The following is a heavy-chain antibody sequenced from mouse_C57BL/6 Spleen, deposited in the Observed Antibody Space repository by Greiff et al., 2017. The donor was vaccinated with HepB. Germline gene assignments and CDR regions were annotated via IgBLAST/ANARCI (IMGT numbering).Heavy chain of an antibody. V-gene: IGHV14-4*01. Sequence: VQLQQSGAELVRPGASVKLSCTASGFNIKDDYMHWVKQRPEQGLEWIGWIDPENGDTEYASKFQGKATITADTSSNTAYLQLSSLTSEDTAVYDCTTSLTFTWFADWGQGTLVTVSA. D-gene: IGHD4-1*01. J-gene: IGHJ3*01. CDR3: TTSLTFTWFAD. CDR1: GFNIKDDY. CDR2: IDPENGDT.